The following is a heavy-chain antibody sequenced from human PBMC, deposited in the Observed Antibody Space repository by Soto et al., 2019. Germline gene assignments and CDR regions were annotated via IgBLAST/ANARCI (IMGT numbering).Heavy chain of an antibody. D-gene: IGHD2-8*02. J-gene: IGHJ6*02. CDR2: INPSGGST. Sequence: GASVKVSCKASGYTFTSYYMHWVRQAPGQGLEWMGIINPSGGSTSYAQKLQGRVTMTRDTSTSTVYMELSSLRSEDTAVYYCARDEPVYPGYYYGMDVWGQGTTVTVSS. CDR1: GYTFTSYY. CDR3: ARDEPVYPGYYYGMDV. V-gene: IGHV1-46*01.